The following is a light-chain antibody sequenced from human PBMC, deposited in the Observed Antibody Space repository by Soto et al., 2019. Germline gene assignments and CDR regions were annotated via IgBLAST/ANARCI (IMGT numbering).Light chain of an antibody. CDR1: SSNIGTKT. V-gene: IGLV1-44*01. CDR3: AAWDDSLNGYV. J-gene: IGLJ1*01. CDR2: RNT. Sequence: QSALPQPPSASGTPGQGVTFSCYGSSSNIGTKTVNWYQQVPGTAPKLLIYRNTQRPAGVPDRFSGSKSGTSASLAISGLQSEDEADYFCAAWDDSLNGYVFGSGTKVTVL.